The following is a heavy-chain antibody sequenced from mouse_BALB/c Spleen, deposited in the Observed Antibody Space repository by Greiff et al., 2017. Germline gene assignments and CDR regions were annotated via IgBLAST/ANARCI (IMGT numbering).Heavy chain of an antibody. CDR3: ARPYGSSYEDYFDY. CDR1: GYAFTNYL. V-gene: IGHV1-54*03. Sequence: QVQLQQSGAELVRPGTSVKVSCKASGYAFTNYLIEWVKQRPGQGLEWIGVINPGSGGTNYNEKFKGKATLTADKSSSTAYMQLSSLTSDDSAVYFCARPYGSSYEDYFDYWGQGTTLTVSS. CDR2: INPGSGGT. D-gene: IGHD1-1*01. J-gene: IGHJ2*01.